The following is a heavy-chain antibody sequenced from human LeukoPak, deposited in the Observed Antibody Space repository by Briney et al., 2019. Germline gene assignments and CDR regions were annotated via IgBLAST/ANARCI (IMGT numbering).Heavy chain of an antibody. CDR3: ARDLLDYYFDY. CDR1: GXSTSXSSYY. V-gene: IGHV4-39*07. D-gene: IGHD2-2*03. J-gene: IGHJ4*02. Sequence: XETXSLTXXVSGXSTSXSSYYWXWXXQPXXXXXEWIGSIYYSGSTYYNPSLKSRVTISVDTSKNQFSLKLSSVTAADTAVYYCARDLLDYYFDYWGQGTLVTVSS. CDR2: IYYSGST.